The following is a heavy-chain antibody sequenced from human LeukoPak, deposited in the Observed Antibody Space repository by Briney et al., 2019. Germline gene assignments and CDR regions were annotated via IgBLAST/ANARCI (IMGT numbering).Heavy chain of an antibody. CDR3: ASTAPVNWFDP. CDR2: IYTSGST. J-gene: IGHJ5*02. Sequence: SETLSLTCTVSGCSISGYYWSWIRQPAGKGLEWIGRIYTSGSTNYNPPLKSRLTMSVNTSKNQFSLKLSSVTAADTAVYYCASTAPVNWFDPWGQGTLATVSS. D-gene: IGHD5-18*01. V-gene: IGHV4-4*07. CDR1: GCSISGYY.